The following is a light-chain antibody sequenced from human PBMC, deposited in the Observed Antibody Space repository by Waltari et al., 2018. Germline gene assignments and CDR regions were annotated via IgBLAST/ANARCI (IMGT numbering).Light chain of an antibody. V-gene: IGKV1-6*01. CDR2: AAS. CDR3: LKDYNYPCT. Sequence: AIQMTQSPSSLSASVVDRVTTTCRASQGIRNDLGCYQQKPGKVPKPLIYAASSLQSGVPSRFGGSGSGTDFTLTISSLQPEDFATYYCLKDYNYPCTFGPGTKVDIK. CDR1: QGIRND. J-gene: IGKJ3*01.